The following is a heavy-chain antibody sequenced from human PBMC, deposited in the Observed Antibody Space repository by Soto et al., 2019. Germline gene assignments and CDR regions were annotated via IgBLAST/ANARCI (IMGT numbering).Heavy chain of an antibody. D-gene: IGHD6-19*01. CDR3: AKDRLIAVAAMFDY. CDR1: GFTFSSYG. Sequence: QVQLVESGGGVVQPGRSLRLSCAASGFTFSSYGMHWVRQAPGKGLEWVAVISYDGSNKYYADSVKGRLTISRDNSKNTLYLQMNSLRAKDTAVYYCAKDRLIAVAAMFDYRGQGTLVTVSS. CDR2: ISYDGSNK. J-gene: IGHJ4*02. V-gene: IGHV3-30*18.